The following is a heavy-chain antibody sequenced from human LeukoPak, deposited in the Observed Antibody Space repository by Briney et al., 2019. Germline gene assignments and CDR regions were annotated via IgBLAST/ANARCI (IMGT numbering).Heavy chain of an antibody. J-gene: IGHJ4*02. CDR1: GFTFSSYD. V-gene: IGHV3-13*01. CDR3: ARGHYDSSGYSFDY. CDR2: IDTAGDT. Sequence: GGSLRLSCAASGFTFSSYDMHWVRQATGKGLEWASAIDTAGDTYYPGSVKGRFTVSRENAKNSLYLQMNSLRAGDTAVYYCARGHYDSSGYSFDYWGQGTLVTVSS. D-gene: IGHD3-22*01.